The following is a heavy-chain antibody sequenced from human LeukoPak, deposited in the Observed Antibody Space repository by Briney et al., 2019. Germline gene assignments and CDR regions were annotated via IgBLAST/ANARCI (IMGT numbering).Heavy chain of an antibody. CDR3: ARRQGSHDAFDI. Sequence: ASVKVSCKASGGTFSSYAISWVRQAPGQGLEWMGGIIPIFGSTNFAQKFQGRVTITADKSTSTAYMELSRLRSDDTAVYYCARRQGSHDAFDIWGQGTMVTVSS. CDR2: IIPIFGST. CDR1: GGTFSSYA. J-gene: IGHJ3*02. V-gene: IGHV1-69*06.